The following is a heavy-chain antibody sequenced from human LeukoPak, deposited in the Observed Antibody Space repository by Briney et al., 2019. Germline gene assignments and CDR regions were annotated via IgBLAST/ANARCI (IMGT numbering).Heavy chain of an antibody. CDR1: GFSVSTNY. D-gene: IGHD4-17*01. J-gene: IGHJ4*02. CDR2: ISSSSSYI. V-gene: IGHV3-21*01. CDR3: ARGPMRGNYGDRDY. Sequence: GGSLRLSCAASGFSVSTNYMNWVRQAPGKGLEWVSSISSSSSYIYYADSVKGRFTISRDNAKNSLYLQMNSLRAEDTAVYYCARGPMRGNYGDRDYWGQGTLVTVSS.